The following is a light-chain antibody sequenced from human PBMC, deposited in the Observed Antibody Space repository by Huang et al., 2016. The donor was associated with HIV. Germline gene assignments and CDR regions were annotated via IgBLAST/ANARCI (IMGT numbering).Light chain of an antibody. CDR2: DAS. J-gene: IGKJ2*01. Sequence: EVVLTQSPATLSLSPGERATLSCRASQSVTNFLAWYQQKPGQPPRLLIYDASTRATGRPPRFSGSGAGTDFTLTISSLEPEDFAVYYCQQRNDWPPYTFGQGTRLEIK. CDR1: QSVTNF. CDR3: QQRNDWPPYT. V-gene: IGKV3-11*01.